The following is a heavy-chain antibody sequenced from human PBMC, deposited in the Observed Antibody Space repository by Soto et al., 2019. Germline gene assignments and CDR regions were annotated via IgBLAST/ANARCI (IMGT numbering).Heavy chain of an antibody. CDR3: ARYWFGIDY. J-gene: IGHJ4*02. CDR1: GYTFTSYG. Sequence: QVQLVQSGAEVKKPGASVKVSCKASGYTFTSYGISLVRQAPGQGLEWMGWINPYNGKTIYAQKLQGRVTMTTDTSTNTASMELRRLRTPDTAVYYCARYWFGIDYWGSGPLVTVSS. CDR2: INPYNGKT. V-gene: IGHV1-18*01. D-gene: IGHD3-16*01.